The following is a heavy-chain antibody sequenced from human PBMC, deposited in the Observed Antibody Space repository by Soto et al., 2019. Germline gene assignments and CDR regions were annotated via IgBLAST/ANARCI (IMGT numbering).Heavy chain of an antibody. CDR2: ISGSGGST. D-gene: IGHD4-17*01. CDR1: GFTFSSYA. CDR3: AKAFPTVTSRYWYFDL. J-gene: IGHJ2*01. Sequence: EVQLLESGGGLVQPGGSPRLSCAASGFTFSSYAMSWVRQAPGKGPEWVSGISGSGGSTYHADSVKGRFTISRDNSKNTLYLQMNSLRAEDTAVYYCAKAFPTVTSRYWYFDLWGRGTLVTVSS. V-gene: IGHV3-23*01.